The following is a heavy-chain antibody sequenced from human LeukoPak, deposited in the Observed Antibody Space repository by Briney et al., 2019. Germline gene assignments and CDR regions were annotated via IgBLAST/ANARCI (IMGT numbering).Heavy chain of an antibody. CDR2: ISYDGSNK. D-gene: IGHD1-1*01. CDR1: GFTFSSYA. Sequence: PGGSLRLSCAASGFTFSSYAMHWVRQAPGKGLEWVAVISYDGSNKYYADSVKGRFTISRDNSKNTLYLQMNSLRAEDTAVYYCARDSGADNPARGWGQGTLVTVSS. V-gene: IGHV3-30-3*01. J-gene: IGHJ4*02. CDR3: ARDSGADNPARG.